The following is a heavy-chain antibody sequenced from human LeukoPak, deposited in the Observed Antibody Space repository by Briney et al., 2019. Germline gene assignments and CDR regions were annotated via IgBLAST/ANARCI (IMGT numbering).Heavy chain of an antibody. CDR1: GYTFTSYG. CDR2: ISAYNGNT. V-gene: IGHV1-18*01. D-gene: IGHD3-10*01. J-gene: IGHJ4*02. CDR3: ARANYGSGSYYGDY. Sequence: ASVKVSCKAPGYTFTSYGISWVRQAPGQGLEWMGWISAYNGNTNYAQKLQGRVTMTTDTSTSTAYTELRSLRSDDTAVYYCARANYGSGSYYGDYWGQGTLVTVSS.